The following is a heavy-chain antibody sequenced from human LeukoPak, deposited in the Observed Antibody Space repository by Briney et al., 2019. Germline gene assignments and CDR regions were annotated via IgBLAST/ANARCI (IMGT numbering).Heavy chain of an antibody. CDR1: GFTFSSYA. V-gene: IGHV3-23*01. CDR3: ARDLGGGSSSSIYYYYYGMDV. J-gene: IGHJ6*02. Sequence: GGSLRLSCAASGFTFSSYATSWVRQAPGKGLEWVSAISGSGGSTYYADSVKGRFTISRDNSKNTLYLQMNSLRAEDTAVYYCARDLGGGSSSSIYYYYYGMDVWGQGTTVTVSS. D-gene: IGHD6-6*01. CDR2: ISGSGGST.